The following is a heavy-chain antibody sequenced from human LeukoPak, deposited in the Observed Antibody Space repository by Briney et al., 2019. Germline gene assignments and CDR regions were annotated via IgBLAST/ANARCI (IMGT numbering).Heavy chain of an antibody. Sequence: ASVKVSCKASGGSFSSYGISWVRQAPGQGLEWMGGIIPIFGTANYAQKFQGRVTITADESTSTAYMELSSLRSEDTAVYYCARDLFDYYDSSGDHWYFDLWGRGTLVTVSS. CDR3: ARDLFDYYDSSGDHWYFDL. CDR2: IIPIFGTA. J-gene: IGHJ2*01. D-gene: IGHD3-22*01. V-gene: IGHV1-69*13. CDR1: GGSFSSYG.